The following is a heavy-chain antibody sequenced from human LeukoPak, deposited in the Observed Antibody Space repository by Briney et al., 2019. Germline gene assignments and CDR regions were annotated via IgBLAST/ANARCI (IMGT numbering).Heavy chain of an antibody. J-gene: IGHJ4*02. V-gene: IGHV3-30*02. CDR1: GFTFSSYG. D-gene: IGHD3-3*01. CDR3: AKDVRNSDPVLITWGYDFWSGYSDY. CDR2: IRYDGSNK. Sequence: PGGSLRLSCAASGFTFSSYGMHWVRQAPGKGLEWVAFIRYDGSNKYYADSVKGRFTISRDNSKNTLYLQMNSLRAEDTAVYYCAKDVRNSDPVLITWGYDFWSGYSDYWGQGTLVTVSS.